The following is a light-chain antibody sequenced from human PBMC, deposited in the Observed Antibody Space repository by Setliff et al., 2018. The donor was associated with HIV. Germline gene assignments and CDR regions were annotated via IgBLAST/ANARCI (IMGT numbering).Light chain of an antibody. Sequence: QSVLTQPPSLSSAARQKVTISCSGTTSNIGSNSLSWYQHLPGTAPRLVIFDNNRRPSGIPVRFSGSKSGTSATLSIAGLQSGDEATYYCGAWDGTLSAYIFGTGTKVTVL. J-gene: IGLJ1*01. CDR2: DNN. V-gene: IGLV1-51*01. CDR1: TSNIGSNS. CDR3: GAWDGTLSAYI.